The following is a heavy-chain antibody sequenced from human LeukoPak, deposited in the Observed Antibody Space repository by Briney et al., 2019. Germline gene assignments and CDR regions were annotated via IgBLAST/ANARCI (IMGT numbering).Heavy chain of an antibody. CDR2: IYHSGST. J-gene: IGHJ5*02. CDR3: ARETTDGYCSGGSCKPYNWFDP. V-gene: IGHV4-4*02. D-gene: IGHD2-15*01. Sequence: SGTLSLTCAVSGGSISSSDWWSWVRQPPGKGLEWIGDIYHSGSTYYNPSLKRRVTIAVDKSKNQFSLKLSSVTAADTAVYYCARETTDGYCSGGSCKPYNWFDPWGQGTLVTVSS. CDR1: GGSISSSDW.